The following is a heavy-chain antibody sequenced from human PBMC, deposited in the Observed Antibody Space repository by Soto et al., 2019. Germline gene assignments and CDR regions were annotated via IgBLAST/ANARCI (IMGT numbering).Heavy chain of an antibody. J-gene: IGHJ6*02. V-gene: IGHV3-30-3*01. CDR3: ARDLKKLSSQLYYYYYYGMYV. D-gene: IGHD3-16*02. CDR1: GFTFGSYA. CDR2: ISYDGSSK. Sequence: AVWSLILSFAASGFTFGSYAMHWVRQAPGKGLEWVAVISYDGSSKYYAEYAKVRLTISRDDSKNTLCLQMNSLRADDTAVYYCARDLKKLSSQLYYYYYYGMYVWGQGTTVTVSS.